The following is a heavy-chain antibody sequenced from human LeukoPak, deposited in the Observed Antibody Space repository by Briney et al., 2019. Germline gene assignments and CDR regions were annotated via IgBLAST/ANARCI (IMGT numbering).Heavy chain of an antibody. CDR3: ARGPLPHIVVVPAAIRCWFDP. Sequence: ASVKVSCKASGYTFTSYGINWVRQATGQGLEWMGWMNPNSGNTGYAQKFQGRVTMTRNTSISTAYMELSSLRSEDTAVYYCARGPLPHIVVVPAAIRCWFDPWGQGTLVTVSS. CDR2: MNPNSGNT. V-gene: IGHV1-8*02. J-gene: IGHJ5*02. D-gene: IGHD2-2*02. CDR1: GYTFTSYG.